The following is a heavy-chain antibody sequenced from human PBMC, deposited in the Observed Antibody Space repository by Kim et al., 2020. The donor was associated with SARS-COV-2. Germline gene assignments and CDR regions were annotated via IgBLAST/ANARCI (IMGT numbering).Heavy chain of an antibody. Sequence: GESLKISCKGSGYSFTSYWIGWVRQMPGKGLEWMGIIYPGDSDTRYSPSFQGQVTIPADKSISTAYLQWSSLKASDTAMYCCARHGGYSGYDFSFDYWGQGTLVTVSS. D-gene: IGHD5-12*01. J-gene: IGHJ4*02. CDR1: GYSFTSYW. V-gene: IGHV5-51*01. CDR3: ARHGGYSGYDFSFDY. CDR2: IYPGDSDT.